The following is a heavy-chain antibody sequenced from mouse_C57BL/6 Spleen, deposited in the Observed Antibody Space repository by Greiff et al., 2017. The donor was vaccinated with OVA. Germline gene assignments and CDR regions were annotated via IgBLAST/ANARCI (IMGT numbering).Heavy chain of an antibody. CDR1: GYTFTDYY. J-gene: IGHJ3*01. CDR2: IYPGSGNT. D-gene: IGHD3-2*02. V-gene: IGHV1-76*01. CDR3: ARAAQATPWFAY. Sequence: QVQLKQSGAELVRPGASVKLSCKASGYTFTDYYINWVKQRPGQGLEWIARIYPGSGNTYYNEKFKGKATLTAEKSSSTAYMQLSSLTSEDSAVXFCARAAQATPWFAYWGQGTLVTVSA.